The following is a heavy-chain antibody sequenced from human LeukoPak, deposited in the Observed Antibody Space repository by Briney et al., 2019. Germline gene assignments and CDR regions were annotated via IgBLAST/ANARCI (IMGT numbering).Heavy chain of an antibody. V-gene: IGHV3-23*01. J-gene: IGHJ6*02. D-gene: IGHD2-2*01. CDR2: ISGSGGST. CDR1: GFTFSSYA. CDR3: AKDRENCSSTSCYWSYYYYGMDV. Sequence: PGGSLRLSCAASGFTFSSYAMSWVRQAPGKGLEWVSSISGSGGSTYYADSVKGRFTISRDNSKNTLYLQMTSLRAEDTAVYYCAKDRENCSSTSCYWSYYYYGMDVWGQGTTVTVSS.